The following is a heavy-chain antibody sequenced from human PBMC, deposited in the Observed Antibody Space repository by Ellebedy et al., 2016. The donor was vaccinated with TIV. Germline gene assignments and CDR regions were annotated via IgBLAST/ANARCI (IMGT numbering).Heavy chain of an antibody. V-gene: IGHV1-18*04. CDR1: GYTFTSYG. J-gene: IGHJ6*02. Sequence: ASVKVSXXASGYTFTSYGISWVRQAPGQGLEWMGWISAYNGNTNYAQKLQGRVTMTTDTSTSTAYMELRSLRSDDTAVYYCAREKGSYYGSGNMDVWGQGTTVTVSS. CDR3: AREKGSYYGSGNMDV. CDR2: ISAYNGNT. D-gene: IGHD3-10*01.